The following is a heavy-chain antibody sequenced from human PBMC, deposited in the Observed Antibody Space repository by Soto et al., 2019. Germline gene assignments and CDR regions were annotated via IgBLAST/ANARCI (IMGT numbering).Heavy chain of an antibody. CDR2: IYYSGST. Sequence: PSETLSLTCTVSGGSISSSSYYWGWIRQPPGKGLEWIGSIYYSGSTYYNPSLKSRVTISVDTSKNQFSLKLSSVTAADQAVYYCARRGYSGYDQAPNFDYWGQGTLVTVSS. D-gene: IGHD5-12*01. CDR3: ARRGYSGYDQAPNFDY. CDR1: GGSISSSSYY. V-gene: IGHV4-39*01. J-gene: IGHJ4*02.